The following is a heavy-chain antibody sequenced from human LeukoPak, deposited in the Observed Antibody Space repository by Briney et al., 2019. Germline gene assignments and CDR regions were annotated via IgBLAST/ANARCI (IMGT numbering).Heavy chain of an antibody. J-gene: IGHJ4*02. Sequence: SETLSLTCAVSGGSISSGGYSWSWIRQPPGKGLEWIGYIYHGGSTYYNPSLKSRVTISVDRSKNQFSLKLSSVTAADTAVYYCARATMVRGGGHLIDYWGQGTLVTVSS. D-gene: IGHD3-10*01. CDR1: GGSISSGGYS. CDR2: IYHGGST. V-gene: IGHV4-30-2*01. CDR3: ARATMVRGGGHLIDY.